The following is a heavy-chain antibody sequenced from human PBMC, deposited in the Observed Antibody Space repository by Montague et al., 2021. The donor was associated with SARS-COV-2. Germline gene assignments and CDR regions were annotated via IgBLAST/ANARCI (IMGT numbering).Heavy chain of an antibody. CDR1: GGYISSGSYY. J-gene: IGHJ5*02. D-gene: IGHD6-13*01. V-gene: IGHV4-61*02. CDR2: IYASGST. Sequence: TLSLTCTVSGGYISSGSYYWSWIRQPAGRGMEWIGRIYASGSTKYNPSLKSRVTISVDTSKNQFSLKVSSVTAADTAVYYCARDLSSSWSYWFDPWGQGTLVTV. CDR3: ARDLSSSWSYWFDP.